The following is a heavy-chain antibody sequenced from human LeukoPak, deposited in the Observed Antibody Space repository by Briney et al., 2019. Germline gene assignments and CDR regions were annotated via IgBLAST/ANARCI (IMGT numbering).Heavy chain of an antibody. D-gene: IGHD7-27*01. V-gene: IGHV4-39*07. Sequence: PSETLSLTCTVSGGSISSSSYYWGWIRQPPGKGLEWIGSIYYSGSTYYNPSLKSRVTMSVDTSKNQFSLKLSSVTAADTAVYYCARLGYYYYMDVWGNGTTVTVSS. CDR2: IYYSGST. J-gene: IGHJ6*03. CDR1: GGSISSSSYY. CDR3: ARLGYYYYMDV.